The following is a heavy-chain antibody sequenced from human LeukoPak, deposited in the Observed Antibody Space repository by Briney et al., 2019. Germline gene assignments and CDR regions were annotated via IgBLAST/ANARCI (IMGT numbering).Heavy chain of an antibody. CDR3: ARDSSGYYPIDY. D-gene: IGHD3-22*01. V-gene: IGHV1-3*01. J-gene: IGHJ4*02. CDR2: INAGNGNT. Sequence: ASVKVSCKASGGTFSSYAISWVRQAPGQGLEWMGWINAGNGNTKYSQKFQGRVTITRDTSASTAYMELSSLRSEDTAVYYCARDSSGYYPIDYWGQGTLVTVSS. CDR1: GGTFSSYA.